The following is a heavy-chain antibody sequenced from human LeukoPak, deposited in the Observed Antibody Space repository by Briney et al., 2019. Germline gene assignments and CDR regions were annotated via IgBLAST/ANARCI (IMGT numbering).Heavy chain of an antibody. CDR1: GGSITSNY. CDR2: IYYCGTT. Sequence: SETLSLTCTVSGGSITSNYWSWIRQPPGKGLEWIGYIYYCGTTNCNPSLKSRVTMSVDTSKNQFSLKLSSVTAADTAVYYCTRARYSGYVIDYWGQGTLVTVSS. J-gene: IGHJ4*02. V-gene: IGHV4-59*01. CDR3: TRARYSGYVIDY. D-gene: IGHD5-12*01.